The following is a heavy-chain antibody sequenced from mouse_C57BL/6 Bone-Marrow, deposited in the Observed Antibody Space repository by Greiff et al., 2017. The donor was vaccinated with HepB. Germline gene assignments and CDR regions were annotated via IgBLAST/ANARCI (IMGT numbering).Heavy chain of an antibody. Sequence: VQLQQSGAELARPGASVKLSCKASGYTFTSYGISWVKQRTGQGLEWIGEIYPRSGNTYYNEKFKGKATLTADKSSSTAYMELRSLTSEDSAVYFCASPNYGSSDVDYFDYWGQGTTLTVSS. D-gene: IGHD1-1*01. J-gene: IGHJ2*01. CDR1: GYTFTSYG. V-gene: IGHV1-81*01. CDR3: ASPNYGSSDVDYFDY. CDR2: IYPRSGNT.